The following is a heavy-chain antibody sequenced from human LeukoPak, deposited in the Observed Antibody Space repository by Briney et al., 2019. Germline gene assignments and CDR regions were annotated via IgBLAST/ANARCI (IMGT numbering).Heavy chain of an antibody. CDR3: ARGISDFWSGYYTDYYFDY. CDR1: GYTFTSYG. J-gene: IGHJ4*02. CDR2: ISAYNGNT. Sequence: ASVKVSCKASGYTFTSYGISWVRQAPGQGLEWMGWISAYNGNTNYAQKLQGRVTMTTDTSTSIAYMELRSLRSDDTAVYYCARGISDFWSGYYTDYYFDYWGQGTLVTVSS. D-gene: IGHD3-3*01. V-gene: IGHV1-18*01.